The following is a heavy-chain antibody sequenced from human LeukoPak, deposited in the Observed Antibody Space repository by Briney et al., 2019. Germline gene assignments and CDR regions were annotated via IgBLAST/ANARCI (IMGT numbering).Heavy chain of an antibody. CDR1: GYTFTGYY. CDR2: INPNSGGT. Sequence: ASVRVSCKASGYTFTGYYMHWVRQAPGQGLEWMGWINPNSGGTNYAQKFQGRVTMTRDTSISTAYMELSRLRSDDTAVYYCARDDCTSHCYTEGDYWGQGTLVTVSS. D-gene: IGHD2-2*02. CDR3: ARDDCTSHCYTEGDY. V-gene: IGHV1-2*02. J-gene: IGHJ4*02.